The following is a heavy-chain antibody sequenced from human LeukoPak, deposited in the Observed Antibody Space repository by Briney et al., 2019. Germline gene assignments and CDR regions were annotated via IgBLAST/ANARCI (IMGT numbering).Heavy chain of an antibody. V-gene: IGHV3-23*01. D-gene: IGHD3-22*01. CDR3: AKDQLTYYYDSSGYLAFDI. Sequence: GGSLRLSCAASGFTFSSYAMSWVRQAPGKGLEWVSAISGRGGSTYYADSVKGRFTISRDNSKNTLYLQMNSLRAEDTAVYYCAKDQLTYYYDSSGYLAFDIWGQGTMVTVSS. CDR2: ISGRGGST. CDR1: GFTFSSYA. J-gene: IGHJ3*02.